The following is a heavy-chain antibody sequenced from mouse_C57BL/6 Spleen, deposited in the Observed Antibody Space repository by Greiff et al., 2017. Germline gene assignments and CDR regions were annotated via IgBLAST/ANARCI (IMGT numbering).Heavy chain of an antibody. CDR2: IRSKSNNYAT. J-gene: IGHJ3*01. CDR1: GFSFNTYA. Sequence: GGGLVQPKGSLKLSCAASGFSFNTYAMNWVRQAPGKGLEWVARIRSKSNNYATYYADSVKDRFTISRDDSESMLYLQMNNLKTEDTAMYYCVRHGHYYVGFAYWGQGTLVTVSA. V-gene: IGHV10-1*01. D-gene: IGHD1-2*01. CDR3: VRHGHYYVGFAY.